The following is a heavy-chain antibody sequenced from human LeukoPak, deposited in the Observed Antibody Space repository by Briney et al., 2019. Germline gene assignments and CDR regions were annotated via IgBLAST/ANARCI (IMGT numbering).Heavy chain of an antibody. V-gene: IGHV3-48*03. Sequence: GGSLRLSCAASGFSFSSYEMNWVRQAPGKGLEWVSYTNSRGNTIYYADSVKGRFTISRDNAKNSLYLQINSLRAEDTAVYYCARGTHISMVRGPLDSWGQGTLVTVSS. D-gene: IGHD3-10*01. CDR3: ARGTHISMVRGPLDS. CDR2: TNSRGNTI. CDR1: GFSFSSYE. J-gene: IGHJ4*02.